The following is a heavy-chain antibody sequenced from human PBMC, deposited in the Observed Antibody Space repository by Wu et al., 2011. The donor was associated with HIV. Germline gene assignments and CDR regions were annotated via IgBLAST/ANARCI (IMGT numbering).Heavy chain of an antibody. D-gene: IGHD3-10*01. J-gene: IGHJ6*02. CDR3: ARDRPPDGGYGHSYYFYGMDV. CDR1: GYTFTSYG. V-gene: IGHV1-46*01. Sequence: QVQLVQSGAEVKKPGASVKVSCKASGYTFTSYGISWVRQAPGQGLEWMGRINPSGGSTNNAQKFQGRVTMTRDTSTSTVYMELSSLRSEDTAVYYCARDRPPDGGYGHSYYFYGMDVWGQGTTVTVSS. CDR2: INPSGGST.